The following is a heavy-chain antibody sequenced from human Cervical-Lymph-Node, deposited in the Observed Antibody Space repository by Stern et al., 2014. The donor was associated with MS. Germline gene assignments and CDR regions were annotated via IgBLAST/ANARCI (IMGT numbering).Heavy chain of an antibody. CDR2: ICWDDDR. Sequence: QVTLKESGPALVKPAQTLTLACTLSGFSVSTSGVRVSWIRQPPGKALEWLARICWDDDRFYRASLKTRLTVSKDISKNQVVLTMTNVDPVDTATYYCARHRPDCRDGSCYLTLFDYWGQGTLVTVSS. D-gene: IGHD2-15*01. J-gene: IGHJ4*02. CDR1: GFSVSTSGVR. V-gene: IGHV2-70*04. CDR3: ARHRPDCRDGSCYLTLFDY.